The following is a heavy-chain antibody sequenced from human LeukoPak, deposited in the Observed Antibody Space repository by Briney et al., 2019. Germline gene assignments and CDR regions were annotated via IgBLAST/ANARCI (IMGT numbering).Heavy chain of an antibody. J-gene: IGHJ4*02. CDR1: GFTFSNYG. CDR2: LVYDGFYK. CDR3: AKDPRTAAAYYFDY. Sequence: PGRSLRLSCAASGFTFSNYGMHWVRQAPGKGLEWVALLVYDGFYKYYADSVKGRFTISRDDSRNTLYLQLSSLRAEDTAVYFCAKDPRTAAAYYFDYWGQVILLTVSS. D-gene: IGHD6-13*01. V-gene: IGHV3-30*18.